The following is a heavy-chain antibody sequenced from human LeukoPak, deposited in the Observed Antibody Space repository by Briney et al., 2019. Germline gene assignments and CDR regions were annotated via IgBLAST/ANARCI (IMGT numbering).Heavy chain of an antibody. CDR2: INHSGST. CDR1: GGSFSGYY. D-gene: IGHD6-6*01. V-gene: IGHV4-34*01. CDR3: ARAARQYYFDY. Sequence: SETLSLTCAVYGGSFSGYYWSWIRQPPGKGLEWIGEINHSGSTNYNPSLKSRVTISVDTSKNQFSLKLSSVTAADTAVYYCARAARQYYFDYWGQGTLVTVSS. J-gene: IGHJ4*02.